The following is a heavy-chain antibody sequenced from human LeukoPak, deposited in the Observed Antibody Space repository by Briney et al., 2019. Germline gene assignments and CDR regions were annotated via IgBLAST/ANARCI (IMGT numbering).Heavy chain of an antibody. D-gene: IGHD3-22*01. CDR2: INTNSVGT. J-gene: IGHJ5*02. CDR3: ARMSYYDSSGDNWFDP. CDR1: GYTFNRYY. V-gene: IGHV1-2*02. Sequence: ASVHVSCKASGYTFNRYYLHWVRQAPGQGVEGMGWINTNSVGTNYAQKFQGSVTMTMDTSISTAYMELSSLRSEDTAVYYCARMSYYDSSGDNWFDPWGQGTLVTVSS.